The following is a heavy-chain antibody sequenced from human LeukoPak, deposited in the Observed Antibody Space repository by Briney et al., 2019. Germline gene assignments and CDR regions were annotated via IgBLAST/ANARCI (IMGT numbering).Heavy chain of an antibody. J-gene: IGHJ4*02. CDR2: LKEDGSQK. CDR3: TRMYRNGFDY. Sequence: GGSLRLSCAASGFTFSSYWMSWVRQAPGRGLEWVASLKEDGSQKYYVDSVKGRLTISRDNAKNSLYLEMNNLRAEDTAVYYCTRMYRNGFDYWGQGTLVTVSS. CDR1: GFTFSSYW. V-gene: IGHV3-7*02. D-gene: IGHD1-1*01.